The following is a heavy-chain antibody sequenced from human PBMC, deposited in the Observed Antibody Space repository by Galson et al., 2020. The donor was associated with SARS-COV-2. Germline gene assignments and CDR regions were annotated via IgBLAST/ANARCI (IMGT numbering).Heavy chain of an antibody. V-gene: IGHV3-23*01. CDR3: AAPRFLEWLLIGVLDY. CDR1: GFTFSSYA. CDR2: ISGSGGST. J-gene: IGHJ4*02. D-gene: IGHD3-3*01. Sequence: GESLKISCAASGFTFSSYAMSWVRQAPGKGLEWVSAISGSGGSTYYADSVKGRFTISRDNSKNTLYLQMNSLRAEDTAVYYCAAPRFLEWLLIGVLDYWGQGTRVTVSS.